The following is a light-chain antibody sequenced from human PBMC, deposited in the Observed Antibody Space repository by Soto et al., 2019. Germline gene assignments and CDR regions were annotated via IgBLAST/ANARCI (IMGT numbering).Light chain of an antibody. CDR1: QSVSTN. V-gene: IGKV3-15*01. J-gene: IGKJ4*01. CDR3: QHYNELPLT. CDR2: GAS. Sequence: EIVMTQSPATLSLSPGGRATLSFRASQSVSTNLAWYQQKPGQGPRLLIFGASTRAIGIPARFSGSGSGTDFTLTISSLQSEDFAVYYCQHYNELPLTFGGGTKVDIK.